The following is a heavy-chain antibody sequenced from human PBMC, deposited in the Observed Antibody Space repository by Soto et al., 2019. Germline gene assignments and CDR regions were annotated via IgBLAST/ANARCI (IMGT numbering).Heavy chain of an antibody. Sequence: QVQLVQSGAEVKKPGASVKVSCKASGYTFTSYGISWVRQAPGQGLEWMGWISAYNGNTNYAQKLQGRVTMTTDTSTGTAYVGLRTLGSDDTAVYYCARGSGGDSSSWFEVYDGEGPSDYWGQGTLVTVSS. CDR1: GYTFTSYG. J-gene: IGHJ4*02. V-gene: IGHV1-18*04. CDR2: ISAYNGNT. CDR3: ARGSGGDSSSWFEVYDGEGPSDY. D-gene: IGHD6-13*01.